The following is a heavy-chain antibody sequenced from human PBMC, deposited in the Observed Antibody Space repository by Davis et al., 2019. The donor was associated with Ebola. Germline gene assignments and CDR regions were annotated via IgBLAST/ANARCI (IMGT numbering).Heavy chain of an antibody. CDR1: GFTFSDYY. CDR2: ISSSSSYT. Sequence: GGSLRLSCAASGFTFSDYYMSWIRQAPGKGLEWVSYISSSSSYTNYADSVKGRFTISRDNAKNSLYLQMNSLRAEDTAVYYCARDSPRYQLLFQGFDYWGQGTLVTVSS. D-gene: IGHD2-2*01. V-gene: IGHV3-11*06. J-gene: IGHJ4*02. CDR3: ARDSPRYQLLFQGFDY.